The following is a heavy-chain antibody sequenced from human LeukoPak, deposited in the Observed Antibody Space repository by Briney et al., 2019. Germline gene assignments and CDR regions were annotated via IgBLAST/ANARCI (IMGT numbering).Heavy chain of an antibody. D-gene: IGHD3-16*02. J-gene: IGHJ4*02. V-gene: IGHV3-66*01. CDR3: ARDLATRQRTGLYDS. Sequence: PGGSLGLSCAASGISVSSNYMSWVRQAPGKGLQWVSVIYVDGSTYYADSVKGRITISRDNSRNTLYLQMNSLRAEDTAVYYCARDLATRQRTGLYDSWGQGALVTVSS. CDR2: IYVDGST. CDR1: GISVSSNY.